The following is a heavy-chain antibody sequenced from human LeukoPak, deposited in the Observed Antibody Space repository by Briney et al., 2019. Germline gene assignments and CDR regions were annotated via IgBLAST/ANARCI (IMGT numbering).Heavy chain of an antibody. V-gene: IGHV1-18*04. CDR3: ARQGYSGHSQGAADY. J-gene: IGHJ4*02. CDR2: VSAYNGNT. Sequence: GASVKVSCKVSGYTFTGYYMHWVRQAPGQGLEWMGWVSAYNGNTLYAQKFQGRVSMTTDTSTTTAHMELRSLRSDDTAVYYCARQGYSGHSQGAADYWGQGTLVTVSS. D-gene: IGHD4-23*01. CDR1: GYTFTGYY.